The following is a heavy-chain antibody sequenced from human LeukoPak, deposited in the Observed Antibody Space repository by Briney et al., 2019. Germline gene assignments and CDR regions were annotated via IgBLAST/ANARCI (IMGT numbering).Heavy chain of an antibody. CDR3: AVYYYDSSGYYD. Sequence: PSETLSLTCSVSGGSISSYYWSWIRQPPGKGLEWIAYIDYSGSTNYNPSLKSRVTISVDTSKNQFSLKLSSVTAADTAVYYCAVYYYDSSGYYDWGQGTLVTVSS. J-gene: IGHJ4*02. V-gene: IGHV4-59*01. CDR2: IDYSGST. CDR1: GGSISSYY. D-gene: IGHD3-22*01.